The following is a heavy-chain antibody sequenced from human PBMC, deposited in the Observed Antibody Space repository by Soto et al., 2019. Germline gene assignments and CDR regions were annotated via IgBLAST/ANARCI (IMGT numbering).Heavy chain of an antibody. Sequence: SLRLSCAASGFTFSSYAMHWVRQAPGKGLEWVAVISYDGSNKYYADSVKGRFTISRDNSKNTLYLQMNSLRAEDTAVYYCAIAARSYYYGMDVWGQGTTVTVSS. V-gene: IGHV3-30-3*01. CDR2: ISYDGSNK. CDR1: GFTFSSYA. J-gene: IGHJ6*02. CDR3: AIAARSYYYGMDV. D-gene: IGHD6-6*01.